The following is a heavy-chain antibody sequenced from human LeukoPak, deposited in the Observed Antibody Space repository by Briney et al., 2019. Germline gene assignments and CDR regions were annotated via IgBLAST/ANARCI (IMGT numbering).Heavy chain of an antibody. D-gene: IGHD3-10*01. Sequence: SETLSLTCTVSGGPISSGGYYWSWIRQHPGKGLEWIGYIYYSGSTYYDPSLKSRVTISVDTSKNQFSLKLSSVTAADTAVYYCARDRGGNYYGMDVWGQGTTVTVSS. J-gene: IGHJ6*02. V-gene: IGHV4-31*03. CDR1: GGPISSGGYY. CDR3: ARDRGGNYYGMDV. CDR2: IYYSGST.